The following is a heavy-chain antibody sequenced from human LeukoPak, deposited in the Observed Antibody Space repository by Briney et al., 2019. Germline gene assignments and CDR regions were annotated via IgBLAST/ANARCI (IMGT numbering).Heavy chain of an antibody. CDR2: INPNSGGT. Sequence: ASVKVSCKASGYTFTGYYMHWVRQAPGQGLEWMGWINPNSGGTNYAQKFQGRVTMTRDTSISTAYMELSRLRSDDTAVYYCARISLEYSSSPDGYWGQGTLVTVSS. D-gene: IGHD6-6*01. CDR1: GYTFTGYY. J-gene: IGHJ4*02. CDR3: ARISLEYSSSPDGY. V-gene: IGHV1-2*02.